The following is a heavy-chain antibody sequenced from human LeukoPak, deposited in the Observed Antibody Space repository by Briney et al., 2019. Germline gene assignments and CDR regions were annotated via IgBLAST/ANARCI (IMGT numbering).Heavy chain of an antibody. D-gene: IGHD4-11*01. CDR2: IIPIFGTA. J-gene: IGHJ6*04. V-gene: IGHV1-69*13. CDR3: ATTRFTVTTPRYYYGMDV. CDR1: GGTFSSYA. Sequence: PWASVKVSCKASGGTFSSYAISWVRQPPGQGLEWMGGIIPIFGTANYAQKFQGRVTITADESTSTAYMELSSLRSEDTAVYYCATTRFTVTTPRYYYGMDVWGKGTTVTVSS.